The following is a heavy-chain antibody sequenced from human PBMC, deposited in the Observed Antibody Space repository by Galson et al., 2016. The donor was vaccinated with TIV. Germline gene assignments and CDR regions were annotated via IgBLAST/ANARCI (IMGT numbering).Heavy chain of an antibody. Sequence: SVKVSCKASGGSFMNYAVSWVRQAPGQGLEWMGRIIPIFGTGNYAQKFQGRVTITADIFASTAYMELSSLTSDDTAVYYCAGPPTFGNVYHYYMDVWGNGTMVTVSS. CDR3: AGPPTFGNVYHYYMDV. J-gene: IGHJ6*03. V-gene: IGHV1-69*06. CDR2: IIPIFGTG. CDR1: GGSFMNYA. D-gene: IGHD1-14*01.